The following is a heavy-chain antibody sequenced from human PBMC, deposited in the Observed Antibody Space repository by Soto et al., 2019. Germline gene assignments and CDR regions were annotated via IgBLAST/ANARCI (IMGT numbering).Heavy chain of an antibody. Sequence: GASVKVSCKASGYTFTSYDINWVRQATGQGLEWMGWMNPNSGNTGYAQKFQGRVTMTRNTSISTAYMELSSLRSEDTAVYYCARAFVYSSSWYINWFDPWGQGTLVTVS. V-gene: IGHV1-8*01. CDR2: MNPNSGNT. J-gene: IGHJ5*02. CDR3: ARAFVYSSSWYINWFDP. CDR1: GYTFTSYD. D-gene: IGHD6-13*01.